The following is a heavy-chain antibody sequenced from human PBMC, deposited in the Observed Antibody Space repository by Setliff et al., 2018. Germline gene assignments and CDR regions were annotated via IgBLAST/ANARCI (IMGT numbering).Heavy chain of an antibody. CDR3: AGPRGPYSASDAFDI. V-gene: IGHV1-46*01. Sequence: ASVKVSCKATGYTLSRHYMHWARQAPGQGLEWMGIINPGGGSASIVQKFQGRVTVTRATSTDTLYMELSSLRSEDTAIYYCAGPRGPYSASDAFDIWGQGTMVTV. CDR1: GYTLSRHY. CDR2: INPGGGSA. D-gene: IGHD3-16*01. J-gene: IGHJ3*02.